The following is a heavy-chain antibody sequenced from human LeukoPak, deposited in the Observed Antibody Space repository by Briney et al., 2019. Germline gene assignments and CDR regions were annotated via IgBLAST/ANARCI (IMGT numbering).Heavy chain of an antibody. V-gene: IGHV1-8*01. D-gene: IGHD6-19*01. Sequence: ASVKVSCKASGYTFTSYDINWVRQATGQGLEWMGWMNPNSSNTGYAQKFQGRVTMTRSTSISTAYMELSSLRSEDTAVYYCARVGLAVADDYWGQGTLVTVSS. J-gene: IGHJ4*02. CDR2: MNPNSSNT. CDR1: GYTFTSYD. CDR3: ARVGLAVADDY.